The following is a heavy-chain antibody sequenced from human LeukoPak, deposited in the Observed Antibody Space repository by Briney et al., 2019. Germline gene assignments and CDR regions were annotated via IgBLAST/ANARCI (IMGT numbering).Heavy chain of an antibody. CDR2: IIPILGIA. CDR3: ARDRQYQLLKVLYNWVAP. D-gene: IGHD2-2*01. Sequence: SVKVSCKASGGTFSSYTISWVRQAPGQGLEWMGRIIPILGIANYAQKFQGRVTITADKSTSTAYMELSSLRSEDTAVYYCARDRQYQLLKVLYNWVAPCVQGNLVTGSS. CDR1: GGTFSSYT. J-gene: IGHJ5*02. V-gene: IGHV1-69*02.